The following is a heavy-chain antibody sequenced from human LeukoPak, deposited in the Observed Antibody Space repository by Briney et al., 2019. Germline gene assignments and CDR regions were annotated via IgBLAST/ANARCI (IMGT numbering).Heavy chain of an antibody. CDR3: AKVLSPWGYSSSEPYDY. CDR2: ISGSGGST. D-gene: IGHD6-6*01. J-gene: IGHJ4*02. CDR1: GSTFSSYA. V-gene: IGHV3-23*01. Sequence: GGSLRLSCAASGSTFSSYAMSWVRQAPGKGLEWVSAISGSGGSTYYADSVKGRFTISRDNSKNTLYLQMNSLRAEDTAVYYCAKVLSPWGYSSSEPYDYWGQGTLVTVSS.